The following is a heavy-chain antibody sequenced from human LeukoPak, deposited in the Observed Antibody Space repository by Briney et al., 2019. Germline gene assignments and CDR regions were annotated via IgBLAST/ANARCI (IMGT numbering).Heavy chain of an antibody. CDR1: GYTFTGYY. D-gene: IGHD6-13*01. CDR3: ARVGGIAAAGTDAFDI. V-gene: IGHV1-2*02. Sequence: GASVKVSCKASGYTFTGYYMHWVRQAPGQGLEWMGWINPNSGGTNYAQKLQGRVTMTTDTSTSTAYMELRSLRSDDTAVYYCARVGGIAAAGTDAFDIWGQGTMVTVSS. CDR2: INPNSGGT. J-gene: IGHJ3*02.